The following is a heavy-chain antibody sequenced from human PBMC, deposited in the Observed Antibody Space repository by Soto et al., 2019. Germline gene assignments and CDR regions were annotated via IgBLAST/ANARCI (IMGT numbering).Heavy chain of an antibody. CDR2: IYPGDSNS. CDR3: ARLSTPPHRYDSSGYLDY. D-gene: IGHD3-22*01. J-gene: IGHJ4*02. V-gene: IGHV5-51*01. CDR1: GYRFSRYW. Sequence: PGESLKISCKGSGYRFSRYWIGWVRQMPGKGLEWMGIIYPGDSNSRYSPSFQGQVTISADKSISTAYLQWSSLKASDTAMYYCARLSTPPHRYDSSGYLDYWGQGTLVTVSS.